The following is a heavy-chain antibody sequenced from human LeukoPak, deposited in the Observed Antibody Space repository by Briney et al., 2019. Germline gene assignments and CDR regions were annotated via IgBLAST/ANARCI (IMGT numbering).Heavy chain of an antibody. Sequence: QAGGSLRLSCAASGFTVSSNYMSWVRQAPGKGLELVSVIYSGGSTYYADSVKGRFTISRDNSKNTLYLQMNSLRAEDTAVYYCARDRTLKYGMDVWGQGTTVTVSS. D-gene: IGHD1-1*01. CDR2: IYSGGST. V-gene: IGHV3-66*01. J-gene: IGHJ6*02. CDR1: GFTVSSNY. CDR3: ARDRTLKYGMDV.